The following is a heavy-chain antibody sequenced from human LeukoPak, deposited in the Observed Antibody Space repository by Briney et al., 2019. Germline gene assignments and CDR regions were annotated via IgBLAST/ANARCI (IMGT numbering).Heavy chain of an antibody. V-gene: IGHV4-59*01. CDR1: GGSFSGYY. Sequence: SETLSLTCAVYGGSFSGYYWSWIRQPPGKGLEWIAYIYYTGSTGYNPSLKSRVTISIDTSKNQFSLKLTSVTAAGTAVYYCARTNAFDIWGQGTVVTVSS. J-gene: IGHJ3*02. CDR2: IYYTGST. CDR3: ARTNAFDI.